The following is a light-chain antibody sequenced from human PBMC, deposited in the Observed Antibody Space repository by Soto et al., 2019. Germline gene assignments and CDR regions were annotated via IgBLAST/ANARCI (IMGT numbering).Light chain of an antibody. V-gene: IGLV2-11*01. CDR1: SSDVGGYNY. Sequence: QSALTQPRSVSGSPGQSVTISCTGTSSDVGGYNYVSWYQQHPGKAPKLMIYDVSKRPSGVPDRFSGSKSGNTASLTISGLQAEDEADYYCCSYAGSYRYVVFGGGTKVTVL. CDR3: CSYAGSYRYVV. J-gene: IGLJ2*01. CDR2: DVS.